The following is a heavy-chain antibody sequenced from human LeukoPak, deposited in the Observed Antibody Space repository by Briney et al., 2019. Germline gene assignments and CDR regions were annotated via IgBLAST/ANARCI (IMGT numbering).Heavy chain of an antibody. V-gene: IGHV1-46*01. CDR3: ARSPTSYDILTGYYGLYFDN. J-gene: IGHJ4*02. CDR2: IYPSGGST. CDR1: GYTFTSYY. Sequence: ASVKVSCKASGYTFTSYYMHWVRQAPGQGLEWMRIIYPSGGSTSYAQKFQGRVTMTGDMSASTVYMEVSSLRSEDTAMYYCARSPTSYDILTGYYGLYFDNWGQGTLVTVSS. D-gene: IGHD3-9*01.